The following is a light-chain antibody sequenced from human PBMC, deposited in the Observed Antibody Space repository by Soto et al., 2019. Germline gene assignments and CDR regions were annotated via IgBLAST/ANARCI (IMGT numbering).Light chain of an antibody. V-gene: IGKV1-5*01. CDR1: QSISSW. J-gene: IGKJ1*01. CDR3: HQYTSYPWT. Sequence: DIQMTQSPSTLSASVGDRVTITCRASQSISSWLACYQQKPGKAPKLLLYDASSLDSGVPSRFSGSGSVTQFTLTISSLQHDDFATYYYHQYTSYPWTFGQGTKVEIK. CDR2: DAS.